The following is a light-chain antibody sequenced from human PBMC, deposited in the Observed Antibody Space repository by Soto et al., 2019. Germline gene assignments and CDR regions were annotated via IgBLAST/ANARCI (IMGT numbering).Light chain of an antibody. Sequence: EIVLTQSPDTLSLSPGERATLSCRASQSVSSSYLAWYQQKPGQAPRLLIYGASNRATGIPDRFSGSGSGTDFTLTISRLEPEDFAVYYCQPYCSSPWTFGQGTKVEIK. V-gene: IGKV3-20*01. CDR2: GAS. CDR1: QSVSSSY. J-gene: IGKJ1*01. CDR3: QPYCSSPWT.